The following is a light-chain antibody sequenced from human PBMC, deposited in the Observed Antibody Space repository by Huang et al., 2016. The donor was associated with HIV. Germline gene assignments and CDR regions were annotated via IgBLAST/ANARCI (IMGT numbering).Light chain of an antibody. CDR2: WAS. CDR3: QQYYSSPQT. V-gene: IGKV4-1*01. CDR1: HSVYSSFTSKVY. Sequence: EIIMTQFLDFLAVSLGERTTLKCRSSHSVYSSFTSKVYMAWFQQKPGQPPRLLLLWASTREAGVPGRFSSSGSGTHFTLTIANLEAEDAAIYYCQQYYSSPQTFGQGTRVEVK. J-gene: IGKJ1*01.